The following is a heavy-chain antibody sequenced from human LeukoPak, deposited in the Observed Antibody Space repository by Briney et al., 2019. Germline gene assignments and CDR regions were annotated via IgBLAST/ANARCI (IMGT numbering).Heavy chain of an antibody. CDR1: GYTFNTYW. V-gene: IGHV5-51*01. CDR2: IYPSDSDT. Sequence: GESPKISCKASGYTFNTYWIGWVRQLPGKGLEWMGIIYPSDSDTRYSPSFQGQVTFSVDKSITTAYLQWSSLKPSDSAMYYCARRGGDYGSGSDYWGQGTLVTVSS. CDR3: ARRGGDYGSGSDY. J-gene: IGHJ4*02. D-gene: IGHD3-10*01.